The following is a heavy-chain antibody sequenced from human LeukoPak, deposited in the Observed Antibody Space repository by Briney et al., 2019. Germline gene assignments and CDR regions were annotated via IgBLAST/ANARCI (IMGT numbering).Heavy chain of an antibody. CDR1: GGTFSNYA. CDR2: IIPIFGTA. J-gene: IGHJ6*02. Sequence: GASVKVSCKASGGTFSNYAISWVRQAPGQGLEWMGGIIPIFGTANYAQKFQGRVTITADESTSTAYMELSSLRSEDTAVYYCARDRGYYYYYGMDVWGQGTTVTVSS. CDR3: ARDRGYYYYYGMDV. V-gene: IGHV1-69*13.